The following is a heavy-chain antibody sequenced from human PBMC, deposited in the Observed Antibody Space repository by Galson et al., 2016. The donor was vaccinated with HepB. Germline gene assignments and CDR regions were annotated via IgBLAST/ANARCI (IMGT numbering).Heavy chain of an antibody. CDR3: ARWSSYVSRVDY. CDR1: GYSFTAYYD. Sequence: VKVSFKASGYSFTAYYDINWVRQAPGQGLEWMGWMTPNSGNTGYAQKFQGRVTMTRDISRSTAYMELSSLRSDDTAVYYCARWSSYVSRVDYWGQGTLVTVST. V-gene: IGHV1-8*01. CDR2: MTPNSGNT. D-gene: IGHD3-3*01. J-gene: IGHJ4*02.